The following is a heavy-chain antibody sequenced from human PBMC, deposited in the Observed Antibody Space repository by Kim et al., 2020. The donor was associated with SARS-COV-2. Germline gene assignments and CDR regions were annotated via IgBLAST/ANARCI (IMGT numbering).Heavy chain of an antibody. CDR3: ATIVVVTATDAFDI. Sequence: GGSLRLSCAASGFTFSSYAMHWVRQAPGKGLEWVAVISYDGSNKYYADSVKGRFTISRDNSKNTLYLQMNSLRAEDTAVYYCATIVVVTATDAFDIWGQG. V-gene: IGHV3-30*04. CDR1: GFTFSSYA. D-gene: IGHD2-21*02. CDR2: ISYDGSNK. J-gene: IGHJ3*02.